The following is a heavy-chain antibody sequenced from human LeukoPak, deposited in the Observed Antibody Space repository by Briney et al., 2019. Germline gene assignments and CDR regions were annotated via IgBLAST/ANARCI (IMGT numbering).Heavy chain of an antibody. CDR1: GYTFTSYA. CDR3: ARDSVVTGNDY. D-gene: IGHD2-21*02. V-gene: IGHV1-3*01. CDR2: INAGNGNT. J-gene: IGHJ4*02. Sequence: EASVKVSCKASGYTFTSYAMHWVRQAPGQRLEWMGWINAGNGNTKYSQKFQGRVTITRDTSASTAYMELSNLRSEDTAVYYCARDSVVTGNDYWGQGTLVTVSS.